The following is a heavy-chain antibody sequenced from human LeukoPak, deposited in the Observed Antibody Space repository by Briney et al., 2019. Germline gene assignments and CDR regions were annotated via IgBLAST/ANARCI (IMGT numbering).Heavy chain of an antibody. J-gene: IGHJ5*02. Sequence: GGSLRLSCAASGFTFSSYGMHWVRQAPGKGLEWVAVISYDGSNKYYADSVKGRFTISRDNSKNTLYLQMNSLRAEDTAVYYCAKAAYVLRFRGFDPGGQGTLVTVSS. CDR1: GFTFSSYG. CDR3: AKAAYVLRFRGFDP. CDR2: ISYDGSNK. V-gene: IGHV3-30*18. D-gene: IGHD5-12*01.